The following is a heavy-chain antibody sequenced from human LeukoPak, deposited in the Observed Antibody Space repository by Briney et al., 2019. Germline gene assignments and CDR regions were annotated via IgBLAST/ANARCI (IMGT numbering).Heavy chain of an antibody. Sequence: PGGSLRLSCAASGFTFSSYAMHWVRQAPGKGLEWVAVISYDGSNKYYADSVKGRFTISRDNSKNTLYLQMNSLRAEDTAVYYCQTIRVAARKAFDYWGQGTLVTVSS. V-gene: IGHV3-30-3*01. CDR3: QTIRVAARKAFDY. J-gene: IGHJ4*02. D-gene: IGHD2-15*01. CDR2: ISYDGSNK. CDR1: GFTFSSYA.